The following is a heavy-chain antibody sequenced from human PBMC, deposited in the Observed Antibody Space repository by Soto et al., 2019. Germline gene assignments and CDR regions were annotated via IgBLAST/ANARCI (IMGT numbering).Heavy chain of an antibody. CDR1: GFTFSSYA. CDR2: ISGSGGST. V-gene: IGHV3-23*01. CDR3: AKNGGYCSSTSCPRGAMDV. D-gene: IGHD2-2*01. Sequence: GGSLRLSCAASGFTFSSYAMSWVRQAPGKGLEWVSAISGSGGSTYYADSVKGRFTISRDNSKNTLYLQMNSLRAEDTAVYYCAKNGGYCSSTSCPRGAMDVWRQGTTVT. J-gene: IGHJ6*02.